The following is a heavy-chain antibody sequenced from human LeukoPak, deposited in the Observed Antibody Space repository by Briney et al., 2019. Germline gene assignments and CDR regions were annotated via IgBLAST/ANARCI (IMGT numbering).Heavy chain of an antibody. D-gene: IGHD6-13*01. J-gene: IGHJ4*02. CDR3: ASSLPQIAAAGTLNY. CDR1: GYTFTGYY. Sequence: ASVKVSCKASGYTFTGYYMHWVRRAPGQGLEWMGWINPNSGGTNYAQKFQGRVTMTRDTSISTAYMELSRLRSDDTAVYYCASSLPQIAAAGTLNYWGQGTLVTVSS. CDR2: INPNSGGT. V-gene: IGHV1-2*02.